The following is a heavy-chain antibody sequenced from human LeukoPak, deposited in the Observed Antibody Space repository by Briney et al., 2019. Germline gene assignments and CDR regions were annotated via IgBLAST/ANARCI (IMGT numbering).Heavy chain of an antibody. CDR1: GFTFSSYG. V-gene: IGHV3-30*18. CDR2: MSYDGSNK. D-gene: IGHD3-10*01. Sequence: PGGSLRLSCAASGFTFSSYGMHWVRQAPGKGLEWVAVMSYDGSNKFYADSVKGRFTISRDNSKNTLYLQMHSLRAEDTAVYYCAKWFDYGSGSSFDPWGQGTLVTVSS. J-gene: IGHJ5*02. CDR3: AKWFDYGSGSSFDP.